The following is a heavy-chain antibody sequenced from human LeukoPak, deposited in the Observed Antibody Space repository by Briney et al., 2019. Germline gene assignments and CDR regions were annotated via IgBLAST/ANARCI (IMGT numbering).Heavy chain of an antibody. CDR2: IYYSGST. CDR3: ARVNFPYWYFDL. J-gene: IGHJ2*01. V-gene: IGHV4-59*08. CDR1: GGSISSYY. Sequence: SETLSLTCTVSGGSISSYYWSWIRQPPGKGLEWIGYIYYSGSTNYNPSLKSRVTISVDTSKNQFSLKLSSVTAADTAVYYCARVNFPYWYFDLWGRGTLVTVSS.